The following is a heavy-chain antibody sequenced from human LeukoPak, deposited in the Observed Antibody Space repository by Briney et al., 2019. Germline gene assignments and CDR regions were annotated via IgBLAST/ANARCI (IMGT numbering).Heavy chain of an antibody. CDR2: INHSGST. CDR1: GGSFSGYY. Sequence: SETLSLICAVYGGSFSGYYWSWIRQPPGKGLEWIGEINHSGSTNYNPSLKSRVTISVDTSKNQFSLKLSSVTAADTAVYYCARLVIDSSSWYLFNWFDPWGQGTLVTVSS. CDR3: ARLVIDSSSWYLFNWFDP. J-gene: IGHJ5*02. D-gene: IGHD6-13*01. V-gene: IGHV4-34*01.